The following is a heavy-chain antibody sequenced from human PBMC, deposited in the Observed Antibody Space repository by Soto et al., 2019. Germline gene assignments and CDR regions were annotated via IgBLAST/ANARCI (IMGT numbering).Heavy chain of an antibody. J-gene: IGHJ4*02. D-gene: IGHD6-6*01. CDR3: ASREEARPF. V-gene: IGHV4-4*02. CDR2: IHRSRGT. Sequence: QVQLQESGPGLVSPLGTLSLTCAVSGGSINTDSWWTWVRQPPGKGLEWIGEIHRSRGTNYNSSLKSRVTISIDSSTTHFSLRLYSVTAADTAVYYCASREEARPFWGQGTLVTVSS. CDR1: GGSINTDSW.